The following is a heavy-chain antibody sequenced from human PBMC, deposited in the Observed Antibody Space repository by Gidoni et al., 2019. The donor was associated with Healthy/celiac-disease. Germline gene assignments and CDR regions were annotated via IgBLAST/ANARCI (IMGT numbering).Heavy chain of an antibody. D-gene: IGHD4-17*01. CDR2: FDPEDGET. CDR3: ATPPNVGDYWNRDKDYYGMDV. V-gene: IGHV1-24*01. CDR1: GYTLTDLS. J-gene: IGHJ6*02. Sequence: QVQLVQSGAEVKKPGASVKVSCKVSGYTLTDLSMHLVRQAPGNGLEWMGGFDPEDGETIYAQKFQGRVTMTEDTSTDTAYMELSSLRSEDTAVYYCATPPNVGDYWNRDKDYYGMDVWGQGTTVTVSS.